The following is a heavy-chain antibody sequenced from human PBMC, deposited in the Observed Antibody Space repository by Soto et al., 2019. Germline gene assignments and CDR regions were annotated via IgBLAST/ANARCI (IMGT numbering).Heavy chain of an antibody. J-gene: IGHJ4*02. CDR3: ARANLRSGWTFDH. CDR1: GASIISNDW. D-gene: IGHD6-19*01. V-gene: IGHV4-4*02. CDR2: IFHSGRT. Sequence: PSETLFLTCSVCGASIISNDWWIWIRQTPGKGLEWIGEIFHSGRTNYSPSFKSRVTISVDTSKSQFSLEMASVTAADTAVYYCARANLRSGWTFDHWGQGSPVTVSS.